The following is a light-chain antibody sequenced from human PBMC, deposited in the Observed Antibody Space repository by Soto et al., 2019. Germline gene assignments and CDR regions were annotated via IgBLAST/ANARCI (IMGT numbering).Light chain of an antibody. Sequence: QSALTQPPSASGSPGQSVTISCTGTSSDVGGYNYVSWYQQHPGKAPKLIIYEVTKRPSGVPDRFSGSKSGNTASLTVSGLQAEDEADYYCSSYAGSNNLGVFGGGTKFTVL. J-gene: IGLJ2*01. CDR2: EVT. CDR1: SSDVGGYNY. V-gene: IGLV2-8*01. CDR3: SSYAGSNNLGV.